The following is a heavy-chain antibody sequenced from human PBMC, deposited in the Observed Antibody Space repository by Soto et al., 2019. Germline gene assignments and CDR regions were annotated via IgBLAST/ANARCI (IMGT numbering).Heavy chain of an antibody. V-gene: IGHV5-51*01. D-gene: IGHD3-22*01. Sequence: LGESLKISCKGSGYSFTSYWIGWVRQMPGRGLEWMGIIYPGDSDTRYSPSFQGQVTISADKSISTAYLQWSSLKASDTAMYYCARRGHYYDSSGDNTERYYYYGMDVWGQGTTVTVSS. CDR3: ARRGHYYDSSGDNTERYYYYGMDV. CDR2: IYPGDSDT. CDR1: GYSFTSYW. J-gene: IGHJ6*02.